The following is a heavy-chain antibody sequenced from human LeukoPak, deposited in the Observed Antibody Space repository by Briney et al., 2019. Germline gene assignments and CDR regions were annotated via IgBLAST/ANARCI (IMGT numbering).Heavy chain of an antibody. V-gene: IGHV4-4*09. CDR3: AKGTSTVVTPNYYYYYSMDV. CDR2: IHVSGGT. Sequence: KTSETLSLTCTVSGASISSFYWNWIRQSPGKGLEWIGFIHVSGGTSYDLSLKSRVTISIDTSKNQFSLRLNSVTAADTAVYYCAKGTSTVVTPNYYYYYSMDVWGKGTTVTVSS. J-gene: IGHJ6*03. D-gene: IGHD4-23*01. CDR1: GASISSFY.